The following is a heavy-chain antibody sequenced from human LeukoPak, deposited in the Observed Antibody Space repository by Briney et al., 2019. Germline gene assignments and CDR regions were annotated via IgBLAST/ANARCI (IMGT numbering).Heavy chain of an antibody. CDR3: AKDGDYGSGSSYPAY. Sequence: GGSLRLSCAASGFTFSSYSMNWVRQAPGKGLEWVSYISSSSSTIYYADSVKGRFTISRDNSKNTLYLQMNSLRAEDTAVYYCAKDGDYGSGSSYPAYWGQGTLVTVSS. CDR1: GFTFSSYS. V-gene: IGHV3-48*01. D-gene: IGHD3-10*01. J-gene: IGHJ4*02. CDR2: ISSSSSTI.